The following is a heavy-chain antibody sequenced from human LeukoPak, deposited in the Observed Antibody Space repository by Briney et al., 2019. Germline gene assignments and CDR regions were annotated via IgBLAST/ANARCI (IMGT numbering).Heavy chain of an antibody. J-gene: IGHJ3*02. CDR3: AAGITLVRGGTFDI. V-gene: IGHV3-73*01. CDR2: ITSKTNSYAT. Sequence: GGSLRLSCAASGFTFSGFIINWVRQAPGKGLEWIASITSKTNSYATAYAASVKGRFTVYRDDSKKTAYLQMNSLKTEDTAVCYCAAGITLVRGGTFDIWGQGTMVIVSS. CDR1: GFTFSGFI. D-gene: IGHD3-10*01.